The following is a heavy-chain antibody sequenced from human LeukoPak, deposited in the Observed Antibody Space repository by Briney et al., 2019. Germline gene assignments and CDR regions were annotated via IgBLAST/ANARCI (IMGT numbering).Heavy chain of an antibody. CDR2: IYYTGTT. CDR1: GGSISRSNNY. V-gene: IGHV4-39*07. J-gene: IGHJ3*02. CDR3: ARERIYAFDI. Sequence: PSETLSLTCTVSGGSISRSNNYWGWIRQPPGKGLEWIGSIYYTGTTYYNPSLKSRVTISVDTSKNQFSLKLSSVTAADTAVYYCARERIYAFDIWGQGTMVTVSS. D-gene: IGHD1-14*01.